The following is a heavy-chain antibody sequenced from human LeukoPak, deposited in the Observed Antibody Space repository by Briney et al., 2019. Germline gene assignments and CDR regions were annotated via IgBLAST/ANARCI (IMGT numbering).Heavy chain of an antibody. D-gene: IGHD4-17*01. CDR2: ISSSSSTI. J-gene: IGHJ4*02. Sequence: GGSLRLSCAASGFTFSSYAMSWVRQAPGKGLEWVSYISSSSSTIYYADSVKGRFTISRDNAKNSLYLQMNSLRAEDTAVYYCARGMRDYGDYLDYWGQGTLVTVSS. V-gene: IGHV3-48*01. CDR3: ARGMRDYGDYLDY. CDR1: GFTFSSYA.